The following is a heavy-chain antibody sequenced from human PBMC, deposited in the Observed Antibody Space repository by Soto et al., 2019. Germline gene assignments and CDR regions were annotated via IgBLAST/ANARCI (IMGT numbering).Heavy chain of an antibody. V-gene: IGHV3-23*01. J-gene: IGHJ4*02. Sequence: GGSLRLSCAASGFTFSSYAMSWVRQAPGKGLEWVSAISGSGGSTYYADSVKGRFTISRDNSKNTLYLQTNSLRAEDTAVYYCAKDGLSTSYYDFWGGYENGYFDYWGQGTLVTVSS. CDR1: GFTFSSYA. D-gene: IGHD3-3*01. CDR2: ISGSGGST. CDR3: AKDGLSTSYYDFWGGYENGYFDY.